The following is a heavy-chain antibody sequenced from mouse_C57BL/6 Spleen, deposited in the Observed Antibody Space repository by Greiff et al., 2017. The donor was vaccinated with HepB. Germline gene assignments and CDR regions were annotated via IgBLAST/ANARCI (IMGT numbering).Heavy chain of an antibody. D-gene: IGHD2-10*01. J-gene: IGHJ4*01. CDR1: GFTFSDYG. CDR2: ISSGSSTI. V-gene: IGHV5-17*01. CDR3: AMVRSSYGNYYAMDY. Sequence: EVKLMESGGGLVKPGGSLKLSCAASGFTFSDYGMHWVRQAPEKGLEWVAYISSGSSTIYYADTVKGRFTISRDNAKNTLFLQMTSLRSEDTAMYYSAMVRSSYGNYYAMDYWGQGTSVTVSS.